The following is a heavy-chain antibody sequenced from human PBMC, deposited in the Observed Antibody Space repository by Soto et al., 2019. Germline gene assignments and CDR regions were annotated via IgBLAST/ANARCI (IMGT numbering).Heavy chain of an antibody. V-gene: IGHV1-8*01. J-gene: IGHJ6*02. CDR1: GYTFTSSD. CDR3: ARDRRRDGYYYYYGMDV. Sequence: ASVKVSCKASGYTFTSSDINWVRQASGQGLEWMGRMNPNSGNRAYPQRFQGRATMSMNTSKSTAYMGLSSLRAEDTAVYYCARDRRRDGYYYYYGMDVWGQGTTVTDSS. CDR2: MNPNSGNR.